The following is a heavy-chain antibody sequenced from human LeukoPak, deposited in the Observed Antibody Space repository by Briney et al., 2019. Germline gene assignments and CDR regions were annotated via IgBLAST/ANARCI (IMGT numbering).Heavy chain of an antibody. Sequence: ASVKVSCKASGYIFSDYYMHWVRQAPGQGLEWMGWIKPDSGGTNYEQKFQGRVTMTRDTSIITAYMELSRLRSDDTAVYYCARVPFHCGGECSDFDYWGQGTLVTVSS. D-gene: IGHD2-21*01. CDR3: ARVPFHCGGECSDFDY. V-gene: IGHV1-2*02. J-gene: IGHJ4*02. CDR1: GYIFSDYY. CDR2: IKPDSGGT.